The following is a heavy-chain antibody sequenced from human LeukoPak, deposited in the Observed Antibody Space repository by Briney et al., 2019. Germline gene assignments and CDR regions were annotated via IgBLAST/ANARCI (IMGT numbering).Heavy chain of an antibody. J-gene: IGHJ4*02. V-gene: IGHV3-23*01. Sequence: GGSLRLSCAASGFTFSSSAMSWVRQGPGKGLEWVSTISASGDNTFYVDSVKGRFTISRDNSKNTLYLQMNSLRADDTAEYYCVKGWNLECWGQGTLVTVSS. CDR3: VKGWNLEC. CDR2: ISASGDNT. D-gene: IGHD1-1*01. CDR1: GFTFSSSA.